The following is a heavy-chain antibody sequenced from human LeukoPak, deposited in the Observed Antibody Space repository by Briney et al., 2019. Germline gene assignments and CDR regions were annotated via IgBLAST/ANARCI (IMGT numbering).Heavy chain of an antibody. J-gene: IGHJ5*02. V-gene: IGHV1-2*06. Sequence: ASVKVSCKAFGYTFTDSFIQWLRQAPGQGLEWMGRVDPSDGGINYAQKFQGRVTMTRDTSISTAYMELRSLTSDDSAFYYCARGVGTTTPKRFDPWGQGTLVTVSS. D-gene: IGHD1-26*01. CDR1: GYTFTDSF. CDR3: ARGVGTTTPKRFDP. CDR2: VDPSDGGI.